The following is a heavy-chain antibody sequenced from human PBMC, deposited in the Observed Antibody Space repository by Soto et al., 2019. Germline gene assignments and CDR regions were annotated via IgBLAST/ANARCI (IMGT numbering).Heavy chain of an antibody. CDR2: VNNDGTDT. J-gene: IGHJ6*02. V-gene: IGHV3-74*03. CDR3: ARGGLQHALDV. Sequence: GGSLRLSCAASGFTFSNYWMYWDRQAPGKGLVWVSRVNNDGTDTTHADSVKGRFTISRDNAENTLYLQMNSLRAEDTAVYYCARGGLQHALDVWGQGSTVTVSS. D-gene: IGHD6-13*01. CDR1: GFTFSNYW.